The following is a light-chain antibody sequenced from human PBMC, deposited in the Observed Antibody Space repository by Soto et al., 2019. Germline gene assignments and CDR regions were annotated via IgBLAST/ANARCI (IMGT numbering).Light chain of an antibody. Sequence: ENVLTQSPATLSLSPGERATLSCRASENVSSKYLAWYQQRPGQAPRLLIYGASSRATGIPDRFTGSGSGTDFILTISRLEPEDFAVYYCQQSGSAPTFGQGTKV. CDR2: GAS. CDR3: QQSGSAPT. CDR1: ENVSSKY. J-gene: IGKJ1*01. V-gene: IGKV3-20*01.